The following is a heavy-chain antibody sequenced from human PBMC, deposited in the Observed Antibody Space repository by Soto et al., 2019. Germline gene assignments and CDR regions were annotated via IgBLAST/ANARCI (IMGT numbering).Heavy chain of an antibody. CDR2: ITGSGVST. V-gene: IGHV3-23*01. J-gene: IGHJ6*02. CDR3: ATPPGDSPYYYYYGMGV. D-gene: IGHD4-17*01. CDR1: GFTFSSYA. Sequence: PVGSLRLSCAASGFTFSSYAMNWVRQAPGKGLEWVSAITGSGVSTYHADSVKGRFTISRDNSKNTLYLQMNSLRAEDTAIYYCATPPGDSPYYYYYGMGVWGQGTTVTVSS.